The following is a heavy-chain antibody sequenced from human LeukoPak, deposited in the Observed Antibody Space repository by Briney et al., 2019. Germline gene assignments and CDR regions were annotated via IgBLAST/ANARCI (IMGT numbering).Heavy chain of an antibody. D-gene: IGHD2-2*01. CDR2: INHSGST. J-gene: IGHJ3*02. Sequence: SGTLSLTCAVYGGSFSGYYWSWIRQPPGKGLEWIGEINHSGSTNYNPSLKSRVTISVDTSKNQFSLKLSSVTAADTAVYYCAGYCSSTSCYASAFDIWGQGTMVTVSS. CDR1: GGSFSGYY. V-gene: IGHV4-34*01. CDR3: AGYCSSTSCYASAFDI.